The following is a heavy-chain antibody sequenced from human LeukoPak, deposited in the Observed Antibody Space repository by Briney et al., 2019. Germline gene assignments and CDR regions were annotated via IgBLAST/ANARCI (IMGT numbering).Heavy chain of an antibody. CDR1: GFTFSSYS. V-gene: IGHV3-7*01. Sequence: GGSLRLSCAASGFTFSSYSMNWVRQAPGKGLEWVANIKQDGSEKYYVDSVKGRFTISRDNAKNSLYLQMNSLRAEDTAVYYCARANWFDPWGQGTLVTVSS. CDR2: IKQDGSEK. J-gene: IGHJ5*02. CDR3: ARANWFDP.